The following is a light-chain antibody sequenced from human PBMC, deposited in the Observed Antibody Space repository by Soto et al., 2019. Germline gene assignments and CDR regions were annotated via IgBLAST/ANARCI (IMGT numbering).Light chain of an antibody. CDR2: EVT. J-gene: IGLJ3*02. V-gene: IGLV2-14*01. CDR3: RSNTNIATWV. CDR1: RSDVGGFDY. Sequence: QSVLTQPASVSGSPGQSITISCTGTRSDVGGFDYVSWYQQHPGEAPKLIIYEVTHRPSGVSNRFSGSKSGNTASLTISGLQAEGEAAYYCRSNTNIATWVFGGGTKLTVL.